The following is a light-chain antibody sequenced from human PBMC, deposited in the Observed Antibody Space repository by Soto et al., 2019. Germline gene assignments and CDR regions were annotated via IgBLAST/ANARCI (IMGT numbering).Light chain of an antibody. CDR3: QQYGGT. J-gene: IGKJ2*01. V-gene: IGKV3-20*01. CDR2: GAS. CDR1: QSVSSSY. Sequence: EIVLTQSPGTLSLSPGERATLSCRASQSVSSSYLAWYQQKPGQAPRLLIYGASSRATGIPDRFSGSGSGTDFTLTISGLEPEDFAVYYCQQYGGTFGQGTKLEIK.